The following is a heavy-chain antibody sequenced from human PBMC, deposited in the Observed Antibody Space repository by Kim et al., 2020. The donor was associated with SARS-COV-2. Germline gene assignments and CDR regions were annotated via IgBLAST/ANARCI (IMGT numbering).Heavy chain of an antibody. Sequence: SETLSLTCAVYGGSFSGYYWSWIRQPPGKGLEWIGEINHSGSTNYNPSLKSRVTISVDTSKNQFSLKLSSVTAADTAVYYCARIRMVRGVIIYYYYGMDVWGQGTTVTVSS. CDR3: ARIRMVRGVIIYYYYGMDV. J-gene: IGHJ6*02. CDR2: INHSGST. V-gene: IGHV4-34*01. CDR1: GGSFSGYY. D-gene: IGHD3-10*01.